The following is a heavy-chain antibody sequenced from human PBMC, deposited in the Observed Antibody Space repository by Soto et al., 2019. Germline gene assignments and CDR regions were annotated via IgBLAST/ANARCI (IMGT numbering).Heavy chain of an antibody. D-gene: IGHD3-22*01. CDR2: ISAYNGNT. V-gene: IGHV1-18*01. Sequence: QVRLVQSGAEVKKPGASVKVSCKASGYTFTSFRINWVRQAPGQGLEWMGWISAYNGNTNYAQNLQGRVTMSTDTSXXTAYMEVRSLRSDDTAVYYCARGGTSTYYYDAFDIWGQGTVVTVSS. CDR3: ARGGTSTYYYDAFDI. J-gene: IGHJ3*02. CDR1: GYTFTSFR.